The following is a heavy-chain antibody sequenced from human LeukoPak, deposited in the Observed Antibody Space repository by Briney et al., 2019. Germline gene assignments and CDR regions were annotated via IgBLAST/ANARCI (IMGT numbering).Heavy chain of an antibody. V-gene: IGHV1-69*13. CDR3: ARTSMVGATTDFDY. CDR1: GGTFSSYA. CDR2: IIPIFGTA. Sequence: SVKVSCKASGGTFSSYAISWVRQAPGQGLEWMGGIIPIFGTANYAQKFQGRVTIAADESTSTAYMELSSLRSEDTAVYYCARTSMVGATTDFDYWGQGTLVTVSS. D-gene: IGHD1-26*01. J-gene: IGHJ4*02.